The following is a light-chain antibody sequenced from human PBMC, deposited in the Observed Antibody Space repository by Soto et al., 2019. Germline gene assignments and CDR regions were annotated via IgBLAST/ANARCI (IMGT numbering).Light chain of an antibody. CDR2: DAS. Sequence: DYQVTQSPSTLSASVGDRATITCRASQTISSWLAWYQQKTGKAPNILIYDASNLQTGVPSRFSGSGSGTDFTFTIRSLQPEDIATYYCQQYDNVPITFGQGTRLEIK. J-gene: IGKJ5*01. CDR1: QTISSW. V-gene: IGKV1-33*01. CDR3: QQYDNVPIT.